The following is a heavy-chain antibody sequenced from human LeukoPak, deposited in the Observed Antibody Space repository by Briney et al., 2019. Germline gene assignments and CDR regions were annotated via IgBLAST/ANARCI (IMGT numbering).Heavy chain of an antibody. V-gene: IGHV3-48*01. CDR3: ARVLYSSGWYGDHY. Sequence: GGSLRPSCAASGFTFSSYSMNWARQTPGKGLEWVSYISSSSSTIYYADSVKGRFTVSRDNAKNSLYLQMNSLRAEDTAVYYCARVLYSSGWYGDHYWGQGTLVTVSS. CDR2: ISSSSSTI. D-gene: IGHD6-19*01. CDR1: GFTFSSYS. J-gene: IGHJ4*02.